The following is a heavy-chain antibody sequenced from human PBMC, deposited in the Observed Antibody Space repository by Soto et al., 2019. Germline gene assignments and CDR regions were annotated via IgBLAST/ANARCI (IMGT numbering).Heavy chain of an antibody. D-gene: IGHD2-15*01. Sequence: GESLKISCQTSGYSFTGYWIVWVRQTPGKGLEWMGIIYPHDSKVNYNPSVQGQVTMSADKSISTAYLQWSSLRASDTAIYVCARGNVENWFGPWGQGTPVTVSS. CDR3: ARGNVENWFGP. J-gene: IGHJ5*02. CDR2: IYPHDSKV. V-gene: IGHV5-51*01. CDR1: GYSFTGYW.